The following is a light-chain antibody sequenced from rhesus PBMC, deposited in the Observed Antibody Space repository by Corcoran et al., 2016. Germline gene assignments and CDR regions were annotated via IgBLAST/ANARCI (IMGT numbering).Light chain of an antibody. Sequence: DIQMTQSPSSLSASVGDRVTITCQASQGISNWLAWYTQKPGKAPKLLIYSASSLQSGVPSRFRGRGSGTEFPLTISSLQAEDFATYYCQQHDSDPYSFGQGTKVEIK. CDR2: SAS. J-gene: IGKJ2*01. CDR3: QQHDSDPYS. CDR1: QGISNW. V-gene: IGKV1S4*01.